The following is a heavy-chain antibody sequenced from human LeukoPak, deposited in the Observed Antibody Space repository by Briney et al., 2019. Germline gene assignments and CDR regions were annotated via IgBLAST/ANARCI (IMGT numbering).Heavy chain of an antibody. CDR1: GFTFSSYA. CDR3: ARDRDSSGYYYLDY. Sequence: GRSLRLSCAASGFTFSSYAMHWVRQAPGKGLEWVAVISYDGSNKYYADSVKGRFTISRDNSKNTLYLQMNSLRAEDTAVYYCARDRDSSGYYYLDYWGQGTLVTVSS. D-gene: IGHD3-22*01. CDR2: ISYDGSNK. V-gene: IGHV3-30*01. J-gene: IGHJ4*02.